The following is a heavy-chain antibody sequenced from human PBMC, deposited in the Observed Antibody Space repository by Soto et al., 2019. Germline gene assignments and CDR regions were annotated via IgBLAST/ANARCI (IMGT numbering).Heavy chain of an antibody. D-gene: IGHD3-3*02. CDR3: ATSSPAFHF. V-gene: IGHV1-18*01. J-gene: IGHJ2*01. Sequence: ASVKVSCKTSGYTFTSYGVAWVRQPPGQGLEWMGWISTSKGDTTYAQKLQGRVTMTTDTSTSTAYMELRSLRSDDTAVYCCATSSPAFHFWG. CDR1: GYTFTSYG. CDR2: ISTSKGDT.